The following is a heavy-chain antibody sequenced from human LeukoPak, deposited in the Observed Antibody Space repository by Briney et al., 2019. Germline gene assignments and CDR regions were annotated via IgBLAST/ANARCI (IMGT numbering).Heavy chain of an antibody. Sequence: PSETLSLTCAVYGGSFSGYYWCWIRQPPRKGLEWIGEINHSRSTNYNPSPKSRVTTSVDTSTNQLSLTLSSVTAEDTAVYYCARGRGYYYGSGSYYIDYWGQGTLVTVSS. CDR1: GGSFSGYY. CDR3: ARGRGYYYGSGSYYIDY. J-gene: IGHJ4*02. CDR2: INHSRST. D-gene: IGHD3-10*01. V-gene: IGHV4-34*01.